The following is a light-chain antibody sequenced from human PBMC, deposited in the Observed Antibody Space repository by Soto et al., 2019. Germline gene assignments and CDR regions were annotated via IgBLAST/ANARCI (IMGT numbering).Light chain of an antibody. Sequence: DIQMTQSPSSLSASVGDRVTITCQASQDITNYLNWYQQKAGKAPKLLIYDASNLETGVPSRFSGSGSGKDFTFTISSLQAEDIATYYCQQHDNLPLTFGGGTKVEIK. J-gene: IGKJ4*01. CDR3: QQHDNLPLT. CDR1: QDITNY. V-gene: IGKV1-33*01. CDR2: DAS.